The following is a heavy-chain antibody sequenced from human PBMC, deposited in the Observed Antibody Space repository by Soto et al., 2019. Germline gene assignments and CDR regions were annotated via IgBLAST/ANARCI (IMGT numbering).Heavy chain of an antibody. CDR1: GGSISSYY. J-gene: IGHJ4*02. V-gene: IGHV4-59*12. Sequence: SETLSLTCTVSGGSISSYYWSWIRQPPGKGLEWIGYIYYSGSTNYNPSLKSRVTISVDTSKNQFSLKLSSVTAADTAVYYCAGTSYSSGILVDYWGQGTLVTVSS. CDR2: IYYSGST. D-gene: IGHD6-19*01. CDR3: AGTSYSSGILVDY.